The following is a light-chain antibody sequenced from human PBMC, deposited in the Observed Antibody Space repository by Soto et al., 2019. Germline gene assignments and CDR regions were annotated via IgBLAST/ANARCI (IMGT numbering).Light chain of an antibody. CDR2: DVS. V-gene: IGLV2-14*04. Sequence: SWYQQHPVTAPKLMIYDVSSRPSGISNRFSGSKSGNTASLTISGVQAGDEADYYCSSYASSCPVLFGGGSKVTVL. CDR3: SSYASSCPVL. J-gene: IGLJ2*01.